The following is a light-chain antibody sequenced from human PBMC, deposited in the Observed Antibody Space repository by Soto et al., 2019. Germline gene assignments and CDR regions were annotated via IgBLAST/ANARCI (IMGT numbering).Light chain of an antibody. CDR1: QAVNTR. J-gene: IGKJ1*01. CDR3: HQRQSWPRT. Sequence: IVLSQSAATLSAFPGDRVTLSCRASQAVNTRLAWYQHKPGQAPRLLIYLTSNRAAGVPSRFSAWGSETDFTLTISDVQPEDFAVYYCHQRQSWPRTFGQGTKVAIK. V-gene: IGKV3-11*01. CDR2: LTS.